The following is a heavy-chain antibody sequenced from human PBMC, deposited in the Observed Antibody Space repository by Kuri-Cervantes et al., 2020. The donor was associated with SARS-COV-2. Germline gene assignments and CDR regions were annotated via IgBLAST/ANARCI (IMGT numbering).Heavy chain of an antibody. D-gene: IGHD1-7*01. Sequence: GGSLRLSCAASGFTFSSYGMHWVRQAPGKGLEWVAVISYDGSNKYYADSVKGRFTISRDNSKNTLYLQMNSLRAEDTAVYYCAREGGTGTTYDYWGQGTLVTVSS. V-gene: IGHV3-30*03. J-gene: IGHJ4*02. CDR3: AREGGTGTTYDY. CDR1: GFTFSSYG. CDR2: ISYDGSNK.